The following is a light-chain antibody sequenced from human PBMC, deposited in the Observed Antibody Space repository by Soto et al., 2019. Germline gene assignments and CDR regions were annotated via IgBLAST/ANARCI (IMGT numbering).Light chain of an antibody. Sequence: QSALTQPPSVSGSPGQSVTFSCTGTSSDVGKYDRVSWYQQPPGTAPKLIIYEVINRPSGVPARFSGSKSGNTASLTISGLQAEDEADYYCSSYMSTSRYVFGAGTKVTVL. CDR2: EVI. CDR1: SSDVGKYDR. CDR3: SSYMSTSRYV. J-gene: IGLJ1*01. V-gene: IGLV2-18*02.